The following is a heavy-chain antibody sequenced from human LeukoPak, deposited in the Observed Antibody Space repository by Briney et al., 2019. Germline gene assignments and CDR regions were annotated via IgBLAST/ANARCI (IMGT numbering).Heavy chain of an antibody. V-gene: IGHV3-21*01. Sequence: KPGGSLRLSCAAAGFTFSSYSMNWVRQAPGKGREWVSSISSSSSYIYYADSVKGRFTISRDNAKNSLYLQMNSLRAEDTAVYYCASCYYGSSGYYYYAFDIWGQGTMVTVSA. CDR3: ASCYYGSSGYYYYAFDI. J-gene: IGHJ3*02. CDR1: GFTFSSYS. CDR2: ISSSSSYI. D-gene: IGHD3-22*01.